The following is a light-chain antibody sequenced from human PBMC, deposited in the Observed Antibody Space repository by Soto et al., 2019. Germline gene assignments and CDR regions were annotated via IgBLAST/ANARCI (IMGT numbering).Light chain of an antibody. CDR1: SGSVSTSYY. V-gene: IGLV8-61*01. CDR2: STN. CDR3: VLYMGSGFWV. Sequence: QTVVTQEPSFSVSPGGTVTLTCGLSSGSVSTSYYPSWYQQTPGQAPRTLIYSTNTRSSGVPDRFSGSILGNKAALTITGAQADDESDYYCVLYMGSGFWVFCGGTKLTVL. J-gene: IGLJ3*02.